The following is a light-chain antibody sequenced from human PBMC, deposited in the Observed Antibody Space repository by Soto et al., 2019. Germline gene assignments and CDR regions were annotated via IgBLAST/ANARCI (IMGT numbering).Light chain of an antibody. Sequence: DAQMTQSPSSLSASVGDRVTITCRASQSIDTYLNWYRQSPGKAPELLIHPASSLQSGVPSRFSGSGSGTDFTLTISSLQPEDSATYYCQQSYSLPYTFGQGTKLEIK. CDR3: QQSYSLPYT. CDR2: PAS. V-gene: IGKV1-39*01. J-gene: IGKJ2*01. CDR1: QSIDTY.